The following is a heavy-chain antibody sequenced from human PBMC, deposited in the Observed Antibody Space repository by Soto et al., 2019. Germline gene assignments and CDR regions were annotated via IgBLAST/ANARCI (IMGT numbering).Heavy chain of an antibody. V-gene: IGHV3-33*01. CDR1: GFTFTTFC. Sequence: GGSLILSCESSGFTFTTFCIHWVRQAPGKGLEWVAVISYAGSNKYIADPFRGRFTISRDNSKNMVYLQMKSLRVDDTAVYYCARDRSLGIAAAGLDYWGPGTLVTVSS. D-gene: IGHD6-13*01. CDR2: ISYAGSNK. J-gene: IGHJ4*02. CDR3: ARDRSLGIAAAGLDY.